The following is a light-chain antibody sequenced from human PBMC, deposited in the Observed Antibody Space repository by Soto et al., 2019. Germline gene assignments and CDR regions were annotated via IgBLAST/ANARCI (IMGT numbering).Light chain of an antibody. Sequence: EIVLTQSPGTLSLSPGERATLSCRASQSVSSSYLAWYQQKPGQAPRLLIYGASSRATGIPDRFSASGSGTDFTLTISRLEPEDFAVYYCPQYGSSPLTFGQGTKLEIK. V-gene: IGKV3-20*01. J-gene: IGKJ2*01. CDR3: PQYGSSPLT. CDR2: GAS. CDR1: QSVSSSY.